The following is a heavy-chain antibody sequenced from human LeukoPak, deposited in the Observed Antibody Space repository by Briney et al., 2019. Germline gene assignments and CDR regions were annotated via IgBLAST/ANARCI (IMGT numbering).Heavy chain of an antibody. CDR3: ARDCSGGSCYLYFDY. V-gene: IGHV1-18*01. CDR2: ISACNGNT. CDR1: GYTFTSYG. J-gene: IGHJ4*02. Sequence: ASVKVSCEASGYTFTSYGISWVRQAPGQGLEWMGWISACNGNTNYAQKLQGRVTMTTDTSTSTAYMELRSLRSDDTAVYYCARDCSGGSCYLYFDYWGQGTLVTVSS. D-gene: IGHD2-15*01.